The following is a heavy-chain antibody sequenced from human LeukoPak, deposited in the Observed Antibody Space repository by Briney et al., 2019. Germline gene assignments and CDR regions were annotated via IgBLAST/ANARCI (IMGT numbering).Heavy chain of an antibody. CDR3: ARDLGGYSLEHAFDI. CDR2: ISAYNGNT. J-gene: IGHJ3*02. Sequence: ASVKLSCKASGYTFNRYGISWVRQAPGQGLEWMGWISAYNGNTKYSQKVQGRVTMTTDTSTSTAYMELRSLRSDDTAVYYCARDLGGYSLEHAFDIWGQGTMVTVSS. D-gene: IGHD5-18*01. V-gene: IGHV1-18*01. CDR1: GYTFNRYG.